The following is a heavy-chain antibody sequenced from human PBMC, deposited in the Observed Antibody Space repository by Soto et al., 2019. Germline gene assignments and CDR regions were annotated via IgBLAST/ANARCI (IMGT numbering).Heavy chain of an antibody. CDR2: IWYDGSNK. V-gene: IGHV3-33*01. J-gene: IGHJ4*02. D-gene: IGHD3-3*01. CDR3: ARGHDFWSGYVPLDY. CDR1: GFTFSSYG. Sequence: QVQLVESGGGVVQPGRSLRLSCAASGFTFSSYGMHWVRQAPGKGLEWVAVIWYDGSNKYYADSVKGRFTISRDNSKNTLYLQMNSLRAEDTAVYYCARGHDFWSGYVPLDYWGQGTLVTVSS.